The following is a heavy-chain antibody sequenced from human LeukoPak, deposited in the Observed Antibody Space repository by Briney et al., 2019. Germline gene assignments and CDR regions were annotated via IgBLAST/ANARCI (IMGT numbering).Heavy chain of an antibody. D-gene: IGHD6-19*01. V-gene: IGHV4-59*01. J-gene: IGHJ4*02. Sequence: SETLSLTCTVSGGSISSYYWSWIRQPPGKGLEWIGYIYYSGSTNYNPSLKSRVTISVDTSKNQFSLKLSSVTAVDTAVYYCARSRGAVADTFDYWGQGTLVTVSS. CDR1: GGSISSYY. CDR2: IYYSGST. CDR3: ARSRGAVADTFDY.